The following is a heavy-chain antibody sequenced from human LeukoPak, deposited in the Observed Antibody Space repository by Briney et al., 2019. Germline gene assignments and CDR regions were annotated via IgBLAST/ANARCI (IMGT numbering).Heavy chain of an antibody. J-gene: IGHJ4*02. D-gene: IGHD3-10*01. CDR2: IKQDGSEK. Sequence: GGSLRLSCAASGFTFSSYWMSWVRQAPGKGLEWVANIKQDGSEKYYVDSVKGRFTISRDNAKNSLYLQMNSLRAEDTAVYYCARMEVLLWFGEFTFDYFDYWGQGTLVTVSS. V-gene: IGHV3-7*01. CDR3: ARMEVLLWFGEFTFDYFDY. CDR1: GFTFSSYW.